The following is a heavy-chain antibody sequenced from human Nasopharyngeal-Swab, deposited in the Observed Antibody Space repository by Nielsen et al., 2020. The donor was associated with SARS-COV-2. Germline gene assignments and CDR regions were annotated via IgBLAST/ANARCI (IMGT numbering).Heavy chain of an antibody. CDR2: TSFDDGHK. CDR1: GFSFITYG. V-gene: IGHV3-30*03. D-gene: IGHD6-13*01. CDR3: ARDAPYSSSWAFDY. J-gene: IGHJ4*02. Sequence: GGSLRLSCVASGFSFITYGMHWVRQAPGRGLEWVAVTSFDDGHKDYADSVRGRFFISRDNSKSTVFLEMNNLRPDDTAVYYCARDAPYSSSWAFDYWGQGTLVTVSS.